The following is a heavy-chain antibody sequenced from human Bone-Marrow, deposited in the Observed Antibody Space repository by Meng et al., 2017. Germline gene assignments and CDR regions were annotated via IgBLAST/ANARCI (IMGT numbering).Heavy chain of an antibody. D-gene: IGHD1-26*01. CDR2: IIPILGIA. CDR1: GGTFSSYT. Sequence: SVKVSCKASGGTFSSYTISWLRQAPGQGLEWMGRIIPILGIAKYAQKFQGRVTITADKSTSTAYMELSSLRSEDTAVYYCASYSGSYFLDYFDYWGQGTRVTVSS. J-gene: IGHJ4*02. V-gene: IGHV1-69*02. CDR3: ASYSGSYFLDYFDY.